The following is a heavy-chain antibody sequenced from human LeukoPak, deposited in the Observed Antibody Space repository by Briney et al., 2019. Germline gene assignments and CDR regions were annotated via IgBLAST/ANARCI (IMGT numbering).Heavy chain of an antibody. CDR3: ASSKDYYDSSGYYPRTYFDY. Sequence: SETLSLTCTVSGGSISSSSYYWGWIRQPPGKGLEWIGSIYYSGSTYYDPSLKSRVTISVDTSKNQFSLKLSSVTAADTAVYYCASSKDYYDSSGYYPRTYFDYWGQGTLVTVSS. CDR2: IYYSGST. CDR1: GGSISSSSYY. J-gene: IGHJ4*02. V-gene: IGHV4-39*01. D-gene: IGHD3-22*01.